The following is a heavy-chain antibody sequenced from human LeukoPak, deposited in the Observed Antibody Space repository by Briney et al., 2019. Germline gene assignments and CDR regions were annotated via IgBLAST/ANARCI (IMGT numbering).Heavy chain of an antibody. CDR3: AKDGSLGELSFNDY. J-gene: IGHJ4*02. V-gene: IGHV3-30*18. Sequence: GGSLRLSCAASGFTFSSYGMHWVRQAPGKGLEWVAVISYDGSNKYYADSVKGRFTISRDNSKNTLYLQMNSLRAEDTAVYYCAKDGSLGELSFNDYWGQGTLVTVSS. CDR2: ISYDGSNK. D-gene: IGHD3-16*02. CDR1: GFTFSSYG.